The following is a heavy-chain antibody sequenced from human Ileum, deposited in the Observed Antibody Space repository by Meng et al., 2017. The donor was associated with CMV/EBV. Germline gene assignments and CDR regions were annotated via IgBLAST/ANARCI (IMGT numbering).Heavy chain of an antibody. CDR3: VREIEGERGIAVAGSFGDY. J-gene: IGHJ4*02. CDR1: FTKYA. D-gene: IGHD6-19*01. V-gene: IGHV7-4-1*02. Sequence: FTKYAMNWVRQAPGQGPEWMGWINPTTGNPTYAQGFTGRFVFSLDTSVSTTYLQISNLKAEDTAVYYCVREIEGERGIAVAGSFGDYWGQGTLVTVSS. CDR2: INPTTGNP.